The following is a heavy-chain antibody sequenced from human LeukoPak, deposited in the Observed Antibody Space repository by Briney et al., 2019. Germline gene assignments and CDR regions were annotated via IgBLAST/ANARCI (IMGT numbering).Heavy chain of an antibody. CDR3: VRDNYGVDY. V-gene: IGHV3-74*01. D-gene: IGHD4-17*01. J-gene: IGHJ4*02. Sequence: PGGSLRLSCAASGLTFSRYWMQWVRQAPGKGLVWVSHINSDGSSTSYADFVQGRFTISRDNAKSTLYLQTNSLRVEDTAMYYCVRDNYGVDYWGQGTLVTVSS. CDR1: GLTFSRYW. CDR2: INSDGSST.